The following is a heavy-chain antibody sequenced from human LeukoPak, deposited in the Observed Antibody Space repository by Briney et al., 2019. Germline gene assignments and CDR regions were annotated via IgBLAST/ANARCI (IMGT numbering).Heavy chain of an antibody. CDR2: IYYSGST. CDR3: ARVGLRLGELSLGFDY. CDR1: GGSISSYY. D-gene: IGHD3-16*02. J-gene: IGHJ4*02. V-gene: IGHV4-59*01. Sequence: SETLSLTCTVSGGSISSYYWSWIRQPPGKGLEWIGYIYYSGSTNYNPSLKSRVTISVDTSKNQFSLKLSSVTAADTAVYYCARVGLRLGELSLGFDYWGQGTLVTVSS.